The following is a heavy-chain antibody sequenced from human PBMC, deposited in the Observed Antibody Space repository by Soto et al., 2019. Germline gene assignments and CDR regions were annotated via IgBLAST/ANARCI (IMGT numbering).Heavy chain of an antibody. V-gene: IGHV3-30*04. CDR2: ILKDGKSK. J-gene: IGHJ5*02. D-gene: IGHD2-15*01. Sequence: ESGGGVVQPGGSLRLSCAASGFILRDFAMHWVRQAPGRGLEWVAVILKDGKSKYYADSVRGRFTISSDTSKDTIFLQLTSLRLDDSAVYYCAKTGCNGGSCFSWFDPWGQGTPVIGSS. CDR1: GFILRDFA. CDR3: AKTGCNGGSCFSWFDP.